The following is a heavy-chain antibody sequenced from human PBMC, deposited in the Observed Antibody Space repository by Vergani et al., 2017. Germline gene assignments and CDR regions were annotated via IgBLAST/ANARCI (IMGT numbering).Heavy chain of an antibody. Sequence: QVQLVESGGGVVQPGRSLRLSCAASGFTFSSYAMHWVRQAPGKGLEWVAVISYDGSNKYYADSVKGRFTISRDNSKNTLYLQMNSLRAEDTAVYYCARDGRAVLRLFSHYYYYXMDVWGKGTTVTVSS. J-gene: IGHJ6*03. CDR1: GFTFSSYA. V-gene: IGHV3-30-3*01. D-gene: IGHD2-21*01. CDR3: ARDGRAVLRLFSHYYYYXMDV. CDR2: ISYDGSNK.